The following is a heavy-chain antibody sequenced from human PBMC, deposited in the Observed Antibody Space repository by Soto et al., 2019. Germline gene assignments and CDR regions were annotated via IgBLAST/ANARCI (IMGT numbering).Heavy chain of an antibody. J-gene: IGHJ4*02. CDR2: VSFDGNTK. Sequence: RLSCAASGSTFNSYAIHCVRQAPGKGLERVATVSFDGNTKDYADSVKGRFTIYRDNSRNTLDLQMHSLRLEDTAVYYCARRFITSGCGRGFDYWGRGTLVTVSS. V-gene: IGHV3-30*04. CDR3: ARRFITSGCGRGFDY. D-gene: IGHD6-19*01. CDR1: GSTFNSYA.